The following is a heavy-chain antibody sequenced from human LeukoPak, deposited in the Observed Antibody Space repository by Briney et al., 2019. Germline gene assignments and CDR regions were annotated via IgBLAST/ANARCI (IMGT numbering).Heavy chain of an antibody. CDR3: ARHRLRYGDHKTHDAFDI. CDR2: IYPGDSDT. D-gene: IGHD4-17*01. V-gene: IGHV5-51*01. Sequence: HGESLKISCKGSGYSFTNYWIGWVRQMPGKGLEWMGIIYPGDSDTRYNPSFQGQVTISADKSISTAYLQWSSLKASDTAMYYCARHRLRYGDHKTHDAFDIWGQGTMVTVSS. CDR1: GYSFTNYW. J-gene: IGHJ3*02.